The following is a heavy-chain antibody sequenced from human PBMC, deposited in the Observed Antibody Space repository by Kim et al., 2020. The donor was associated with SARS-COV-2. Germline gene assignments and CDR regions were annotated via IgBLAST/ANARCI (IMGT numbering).Heavy chain of an antibody. D-gene: IGHD3-3*01. CDR3: ARGDYDFWSGYYEGRLDI. Sequence: KGRVTHSRDNAKNSLYLQMNSLGAEDTAVYYCARGDYDFWSGYYEGRLDIWGQGTMVTVSS. V-gene: IGHV3-11*01. J-gene: IGHJ3*02.